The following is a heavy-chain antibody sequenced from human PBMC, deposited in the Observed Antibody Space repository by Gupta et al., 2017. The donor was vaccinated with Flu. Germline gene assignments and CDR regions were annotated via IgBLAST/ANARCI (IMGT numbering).Heavy chain of an antibody. D-gene: IGHD3-3*01. J-gene: IGHJ4*02. CDR3: ARGASITIFGVVTSYYFDY. V-gene: IGHV1-69*06. CDR2: IIPIFGTA. Sequence: SWVRQAPGQGLEWMGGIIPIFGTANYAQKFQGRVTITADKSTSTAYMELSSLRSEDTAVYYCARGASITIFGVVTSYYFDYWGQGTLVTVSS.